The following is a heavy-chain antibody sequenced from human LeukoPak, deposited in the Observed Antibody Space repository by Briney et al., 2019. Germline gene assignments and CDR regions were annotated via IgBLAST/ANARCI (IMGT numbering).Heavy chain of an antibody. J-gene: IGHJ4*02. CDR3: PGTPEVDY. D-gene: IGHD2-15*01. V-gene: IGHV4-4*07. Sequence: SETLCLTCTVSGVSISSYYWSCIPQPAGKGLEGIGRIYTSGSTNYNPSLKSRGTMSVDTSKNQFSLKLSSVTAAETAVYYCPGTPEVDYWGQGTLVTVSS. CDR1: GVSISSYY. CDR2: IYTSGST.